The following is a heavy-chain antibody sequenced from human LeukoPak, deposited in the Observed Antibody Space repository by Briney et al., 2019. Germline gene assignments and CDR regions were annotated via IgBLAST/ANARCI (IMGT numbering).Heavy chain of an antibody. V-gene: IGHV1-2*02. CDR3: AVYDFWSGSPNNWFDP. CDR2: INPNSGGT. CDR1: GYTFTGYY. J-gene: IGHJ5*02. Sequence: ASVKVSCKASGYTFTGYYMHWVRQAPGQGLEWMGWINPNSGGTNYAQKFQGRVTMTRDTSISTAYMELSRLRSDDTAVYYCAVYDFWSGSPNNWFDPWGQGTLVTVSS. D-gene: IGHD3-3*01.